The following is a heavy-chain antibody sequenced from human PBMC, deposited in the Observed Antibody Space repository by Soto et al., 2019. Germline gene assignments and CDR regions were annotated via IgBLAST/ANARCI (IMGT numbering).Heavy chain of an antibody. J-gene: IGHJ5*01. D-gene: IGHD3-10*01. CDR1: GGTISSGAYY. CDR3: ARAITMVRGVTKNWFDS. CDR2: IYDSGST. Sequence: PSETLSLTCSVSGGTISSGAYYWSWIRKPPGKGLEWIGYIYDSGSTYYNPSLKSRVTISVDTSKNQFSLKLSSVTAADTAVYYCARAITMVRGVTKNWFDSWGQGTLVTVSS. V-gene: IGHV4-30-4*01.